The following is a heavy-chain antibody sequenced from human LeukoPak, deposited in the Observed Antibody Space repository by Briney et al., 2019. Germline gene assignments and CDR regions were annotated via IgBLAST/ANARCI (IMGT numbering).Heavy chain of an antibody. CDR3: ARRNTADASIDF. D-gene: IGHD2/OR15-2a*01. V-gene: IGHV4-59*08. CDR1: GGSIIGHW. Sequence: SETLSLTCTVSGGSIIGHWWSWIRQPPGKELNWIGDIFYSGSNNYNPSLKSRLSISLDTSKNQFSLKLSSVTAADTAMYYCARRNTADASIDFWGQGTLVIASS. CDR2: IFYSGSN. J-gene: IGHJ4*02.